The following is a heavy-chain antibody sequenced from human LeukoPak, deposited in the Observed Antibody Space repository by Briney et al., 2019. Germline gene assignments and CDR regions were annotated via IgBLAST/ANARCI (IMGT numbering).Heavy chain of an antibody. CDR1: GFTFSDYY. CDR3: ARVPDRSYCSSTSCYLYYFDY. D-gene: IGHD2-2*01. CDR2: ISSSGSTI. J-gene: IGHJ4*02. V-gene: IGHV3-11*04. Sequence: GGSLRLSCAASGFTFSDYYMSWIRQAPGKGLDWVSYISSSGSTIYYADSVKGRFTISRDNAKNSLYLQMNSLRAEDTAVYYCARVPDRSYCSSTSCYLYYFDYWGQGTLVTVSS.